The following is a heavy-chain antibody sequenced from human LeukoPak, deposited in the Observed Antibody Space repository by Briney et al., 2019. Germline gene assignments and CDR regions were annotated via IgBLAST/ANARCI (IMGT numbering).Heavy chain of an antibody. D-gene: IGHD4-17*01. CDR3: ARGSVSTDPSFDY. CDR1: GYTFANYY. J-gene: IGHJ4*02. CDR2: ISPTGDSI. V-gene: IGHV1-46*01. Sequence: ASVKVSCKASGYTFANYYIHWVRQAPGQGLEWMGKISPTGDSISYAQRFRDRVTMTTDTSTITVYMELSNLRSEDTSVYYCARGSVSTDPSFDYWGQGTLVTVSS.